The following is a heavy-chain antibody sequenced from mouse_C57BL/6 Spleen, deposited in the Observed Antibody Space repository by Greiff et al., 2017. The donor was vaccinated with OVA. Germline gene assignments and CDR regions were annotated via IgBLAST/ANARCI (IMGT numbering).Heavy chain of an antibody. CDR2: INPNNGGT. CDR3: ASQLCYAMDY. D-gene: IGHD3-1*01. V-gene: IGHV1-26*01. J-gene: IGHJ4*01. Sequence: EVQLQQSGPELVKPGASVKISCKASGYTFTDYYMNWVKQSHGKSLEWIGDINPNNGGTSYNQKFKGKATLTVDKSSSTAYMELRSLTSEDSAVYYCASQLCYAMDYWGQGTSVTVSS. CDR1: GYTFTDYY.